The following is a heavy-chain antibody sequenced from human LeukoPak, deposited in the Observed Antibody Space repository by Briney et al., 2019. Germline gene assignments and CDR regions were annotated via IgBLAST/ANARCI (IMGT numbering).Heavy chain of an antibody. Sequence: PGGSLRLSCAASGFTFSSYPMHWVRQAPGKGLEWVAVISYDGSSKYYADSVKGRFTISRDNSKNTLYLQMNSLRAEDTALYYCARAHSYGYELDYWGQGTLVTVPS. D-gene: IGHD5-18*01. CDR3: ARAHSYGYELDY. J-gene: IGHJ4*02. CDR1: GFTFSSYP. V-gene: IGHV3-30*04. CDR2: ISYDGSSK.